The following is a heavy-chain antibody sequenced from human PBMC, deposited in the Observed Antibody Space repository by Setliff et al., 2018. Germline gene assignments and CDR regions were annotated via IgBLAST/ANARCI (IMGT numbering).Heavy chain of an antibody. CDR1: AFTFSDYY. D-gene: IGHD3-10*01. J-gene: IGHJ4*02. Sequence: PGGSLRLSCAASAFTFSDYYMSWIRQAPGKGLEWVSYISSSSSTISYADSVKGRFTISRDNAKNSLYLQMNSLRAEDTAVYYCARTPPHDHQLYYFDYWGQGTLVTVSS. V-gene: IGHV3-11*04. CDR3: ARTPPHDHQLYYFDY. CDR2: ISSSSSTI.